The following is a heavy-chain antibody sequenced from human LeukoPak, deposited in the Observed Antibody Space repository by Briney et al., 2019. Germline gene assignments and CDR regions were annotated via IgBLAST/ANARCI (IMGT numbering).Heavy chain of an antibody. V-gene: IGHV3-64*02. CDR1: GFIFYSYA. Sequence: PGGSLRLSCTGSGFIFYSYALHWVRQAPGRGLEYFGAISSRGSSTFYADSVKGRFTISRDNSNNTLYLQMGSLRPEDVAVYDCTRGPGYDYVWGSYRADYWGQGTLVTVSS. CDR3: TRGPGYDYVWGSYRADY. J-gene: IGHJ4*02. D-gene: IGHD3-16*02. CDR2: ISSRGSST.